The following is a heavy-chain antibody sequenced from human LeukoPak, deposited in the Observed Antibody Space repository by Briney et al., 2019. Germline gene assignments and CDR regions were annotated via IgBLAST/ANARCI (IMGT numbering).Heavy chain of an antibody. V-gene: IGHV3-74*01. J-gene: IGHJ4*02. CDR1: GFTFSSYW. Sequence: GSLRLSCAASGFTFSSYWMHWVRQAPGKGLVWVSRINTDGSSTSYADSVKGRFTISRDNAKNTLYLQMNSLRAEDTAVYYCARGGVVVPAAMGYWGQGTLVTVSS. CDR3: ARGGVVVPAAMGY. D-gene: IGHD2-2*01. CDR2: INTDGSST.